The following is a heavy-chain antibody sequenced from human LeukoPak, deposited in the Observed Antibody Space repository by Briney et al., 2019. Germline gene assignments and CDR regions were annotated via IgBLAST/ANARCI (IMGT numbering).Heavy chain of an antibody. CDR1: GFTVSSNY. V-gene: IGHV3-66*01. D-gene: IGHD1-26*01. CDR2: IYSGGST. J-gene: IGHJ4*02. CDR3: ARDQLGYSGSYYVDY. Sequence: PGGSLRLSCAASGFTVSSNYMSWVRQAPGKGLEWVSVIYSGGSTYYADSVKGRFTISRDNSKNTLYLQMNSLRAEDTAVYYCARDQLGYSGSYYVDYWGQGTLVTVSS.